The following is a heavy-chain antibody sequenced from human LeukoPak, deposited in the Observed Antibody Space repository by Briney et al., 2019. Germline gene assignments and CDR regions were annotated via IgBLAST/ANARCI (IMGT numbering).Heavy chain of an antibody. J-gene: IGHJ4*02. CDR3: ASQVVADTYYFDY. D-gene: IGHD2-15*01. CDR2: IIPIFGTA. Sequence: SVKVSCKASGGTSSSYAISWVRQAPGQGLEWMGGIIPIFGTANYAQKFQGRVTITTDESTSTAYMELSSLRSEDTAVYYCASQVVADTYYFDYWGQGTLVTVSS. CDR1: GGTSSSYA. V-gene: IGHV1-69*05.